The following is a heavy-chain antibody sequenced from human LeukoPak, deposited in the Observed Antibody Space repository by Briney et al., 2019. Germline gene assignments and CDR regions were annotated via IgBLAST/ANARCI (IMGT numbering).Heavy chain of an antibody. J-gene: IGHJ4*02. D-gene: IGHD3-22*01. CDR1: GITFSGYA. Sequence: GGSLRLSCVASGITFSGYAMSWVRQSPGKGLEWVSMSVGTDSSYYADSVKGRLTISRDNSKNTLYLEMNSLRAEDTAVYYCAKSRDSRALFDYWGQGTLVTVSS. V-gene: IGHV3-23*01. CDR2: MSVGTDSS. CDR3: AKSRDSRALFDY.